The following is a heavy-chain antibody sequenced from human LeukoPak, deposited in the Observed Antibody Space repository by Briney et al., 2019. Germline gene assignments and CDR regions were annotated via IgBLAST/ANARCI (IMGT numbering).Heavy chain of an antibody. Sequence: PGGSLRLSCAASGFTVSSNYMSWVRQAPGKGLEWVSVIYSGGSTYYADSVKGRFTISRDNSKNTLYLQMNSLRAEDTAVYYCARDSLRIAAAGTTYYYGMDVWGQGTTVTVSS. V-gene: IGHV3-66*01. J-gene: IGHJ6*02. CDR3: ARDSLRIAAAGTTYYYGMDV. CDR1: GFTVSSNY. CDR2: IYSGGST. D-gene: IGHD6-13*01.